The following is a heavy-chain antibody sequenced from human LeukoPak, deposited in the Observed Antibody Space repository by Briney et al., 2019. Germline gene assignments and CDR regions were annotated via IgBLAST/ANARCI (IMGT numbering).Heavy chain of an antibody. CDR3: ARRLRGDYFDY. Sequence: PSETLSLTCTVSGGPISSSSYYWGWIRQPPGKGLEWIGNIYYSGSTYSNPSLKSRVSISVDMSKNQFSLNLSSVTAADTAVCYCARRLRGDYFDYWGQGTLVTVSS. D-gene: IGHD2-21*01. J-gene: IGHJ4*02. CDR2: IYYSGST. V-gene: IGHV4-39*01. CDR1: GGPISSSSYY.